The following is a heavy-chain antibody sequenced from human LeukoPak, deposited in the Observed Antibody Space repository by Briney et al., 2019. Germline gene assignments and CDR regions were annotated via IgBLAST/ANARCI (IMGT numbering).Heavy chain of an antibody. Sequence: GGSLRLSCAASGFTFSSYAMSWVRQAPGKGLEWVSAISGSGGSTYYADSVKGRFTTSRDNSKNTLYLQMNSLRAEDTAVYYCAKANRLVLGPYYFDYWGQGTLVTVSS. CDR3: AKANRLVLGPYYFDY. CDR1: GFTFSSYA. CDR2: ISGSGGST. V-gene: IGHV3-23*01. J-gene: IGHJ4*02. D-gene: IGHD6-19*01.